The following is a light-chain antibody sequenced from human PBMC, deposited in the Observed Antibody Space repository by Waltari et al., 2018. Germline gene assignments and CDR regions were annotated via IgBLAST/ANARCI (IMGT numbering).Light chain of an antibody. CDR2: GAS. Sequence: EIMLTQSPGTLSLSPGDRATLSCRASESVPSGYLAWYQQKPGQAPRLLIFGASSGATGVPDRFSGSESGTDFTLTISRLEPEDFAVYYCQQYGSLPWTFGQGTKVEIK. CDR1: ESVPSGY. V-gene: IGKV3-20*01. J-gene: IGKJ1*01. CDR3: QQYGSLPWT.